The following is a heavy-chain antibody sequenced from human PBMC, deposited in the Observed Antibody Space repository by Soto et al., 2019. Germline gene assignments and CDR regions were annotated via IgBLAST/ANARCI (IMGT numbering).Heavy chain of an antibody. V-gene: IGHV1-69*08. CDR2: IIPALGTT. CDR3: ARPDFGDYWYFDL. CDR1: GGPFSSHT. J-gene: IGHJ2*01. D-gene: IGHD4-17*01. Sequence: QDQLVQSGAEVKKPGSSVKVSCKAFGGPFSSHTFSWVRQAPGQGLEWMGRIIPALGTTTYAQKFQGRVMITADEYVTTVYMELNSLRTADTAVYYCARPDFGDYWYFDLWGRGTLVTVSP.